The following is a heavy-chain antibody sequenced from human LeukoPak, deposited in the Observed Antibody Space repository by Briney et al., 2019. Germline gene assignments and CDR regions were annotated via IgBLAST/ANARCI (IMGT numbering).Heavy chain of an antibody. CDR3: VTESTGTLDY. CDR1: GFTFSSYA. Sequence: GGSLRLSCVASGFTFSSYAMNWVRQAPGMGLEWVSVITSSGGSTAYADSVRGRFTISRDNSKNTLYMQMDSLRAEDTAVYYCVTESTGTLDYWGQGILVTVSS. J-gene: IGHJ4*02. D-gene: IGHD3-9*01. CDR2: ITSSGGST. V-gene: IGHV3-23*01.